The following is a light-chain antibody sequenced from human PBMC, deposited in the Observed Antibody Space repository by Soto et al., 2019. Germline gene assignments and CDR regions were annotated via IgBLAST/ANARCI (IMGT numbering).Light chain of an antibody. CDR2: YAS. Sequence: EIVMTQSPATLSVSPGERATLFCRASQSVISNLAWYQQKPGQAPRLLISYASSRTTGIPDRFSGSGSGTDFTLTISKLEPEDFAVYYCQQYGSSPLTFGGGTKVDIK. V-gene: IGKV3-20*01. CDR3: QQYGSSPLT. CDR1: QSVISN. J-gene: IGKJ4*01.